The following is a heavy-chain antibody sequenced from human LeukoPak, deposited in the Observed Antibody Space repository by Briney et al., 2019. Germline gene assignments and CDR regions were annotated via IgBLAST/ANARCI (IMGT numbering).Heavy chain of an antibody. CDR3: ARGAEQQLVMRIDY. Sequence: PSETLSLTCAVYGGSFSGYYWSWIRQPPGKGLEWIGEINHSGSTNYNPSLKSRVTISVDTSKNQFSLKLSSATAADTAVYYCARGAEQQLVMRIDYWGQGTLVTVSS. V-gene: IGHV4-34*01. J-gene: IGHJ4*02. CDR1: GGSFSGYY. CDR2: INHSGST. D-gene: IGHD6-13*01.